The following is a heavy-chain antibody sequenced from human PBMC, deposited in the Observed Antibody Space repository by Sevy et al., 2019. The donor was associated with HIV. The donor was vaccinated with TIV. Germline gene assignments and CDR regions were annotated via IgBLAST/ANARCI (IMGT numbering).Heavy chain of an antibody. CDR1: GFSFSSYG. CDR3: AKGGFTMVRGVFDY. J-gene: IGHJ4*02. V-gene: IGHV3-23*01. D-gene: IGHD3-10*01. CDR2: ISGSGGST. Sequence: GGSLRLSCAASGFSFSSYGMSWVRQTPGQGLEWVSAISGSGGSTNYADSVKGRFTISRDNSKNTLYLQVISLRAEDTDVYYCAKGGFTMVRGVFDYWGQGTLVTVSS.